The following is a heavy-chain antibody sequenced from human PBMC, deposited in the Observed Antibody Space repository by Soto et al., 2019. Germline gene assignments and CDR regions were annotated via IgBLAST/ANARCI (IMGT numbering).Heavy chain of an antibody. CDR1: GYTFTGYY. V-gene: IGHV1-8*02. Sequence: ASVKVSCKASGYTFTGYYIHWVRQAPGQGLEWMAGLNPHSGKAAYAQRFQGRLTMTGNASTSTAYMELSGLRSEDTAMYYCARVSSIAARRSYDSWGQGTLVTVSS. CDR3: ARVSSIAARRSYDS. D-gene: IGHD6-6*01. J-gene: IGHJ4*02. CDR2: LNPHSGKA.